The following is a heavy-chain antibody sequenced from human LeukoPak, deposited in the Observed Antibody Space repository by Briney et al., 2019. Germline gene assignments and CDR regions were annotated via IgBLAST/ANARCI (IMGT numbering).Heavy chain of an antibody. CDR2: INPNSGGT. CDR3: ASSIYSSSSPFDY. D-gene: IGHD6-6*01. Sequence: INPNSGGTNYAQKFQGRVTMTRDTSISTAYMELSRLRSDDTAVYYCASSIYSSSSPFDYWGQGTLVTVSS. J-gene: IGHJ4*02. V-gene: IGHV1-2*02.